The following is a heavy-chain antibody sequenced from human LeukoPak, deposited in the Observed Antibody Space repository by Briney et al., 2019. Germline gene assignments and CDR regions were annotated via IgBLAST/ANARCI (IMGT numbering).Heavy chain of an antibody. CDR1: GFTVSSNY. Sequence: GGSLRLSCGASGFTVSSNYMSWVRQAPGKGLEWVANIKQDGSEKYYVDSVKGRFTISRDNAKNSLYLQMNSLRAEDTAVYYCARDGPENIVLMVYAMSAAAALDYWGQGTLVTVSS. V-gene: IGHV3-7*01. CDR3: ARDGPENIVLMVYAMSAAAALDY. D-gene: IGHD2-8*01. CDR2: IKQDGSEK. J-gene: IGHJ4*02.